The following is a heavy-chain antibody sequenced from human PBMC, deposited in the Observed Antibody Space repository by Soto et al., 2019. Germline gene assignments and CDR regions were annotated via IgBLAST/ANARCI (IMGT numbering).Heavy chain of an antibody. V-gene: IGHV3-11*06. CDR3: ARSGDNFNVLDY. CDR1: GFTFSDYY. D-gene: IGHD1-1*01. CDR2: SSNSGTFA. J-gene: IGHJ4*02. Sequence: GGSLRLSCAASGFTFSDYYMSWVRQAPGRGLEWISYSSNSGTFARYATSVKGRFSISRDNANNSLYLEMNSLRVEDTAVYYCARSGDNFNVLDYWGQGTPVTVS.